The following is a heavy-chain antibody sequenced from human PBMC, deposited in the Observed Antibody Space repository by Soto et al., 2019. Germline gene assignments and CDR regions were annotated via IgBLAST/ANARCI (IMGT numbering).Heavy chain of an antibody. D-gene: IGHD4-17*01. J-gene: IGHJ4*02. Sequence: ASVKVSCKASGYTFSRYGITWVRKAPGQGLEWLGWTSANNDNTKYAQKFQGRVTLTTDTSTTTAYMELRSLTSDDTAIYYCAKNMAHGDYDGYRGQGTLVTVSS. V-gene: IGHV1-18*01. CDR3: AKNMAHGDYDGY. CDR1: GYTFSRYG. CDR2: TSANNDNT.